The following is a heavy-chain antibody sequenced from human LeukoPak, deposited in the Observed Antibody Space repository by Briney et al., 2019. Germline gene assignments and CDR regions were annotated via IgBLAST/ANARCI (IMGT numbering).Heavy chain of an antibody. CDR3: ARTEYYYGSGSSIDY. CDR2: INPNSGGT. CDR1: GYTFTGYY. J-gene: IGHJ4*02. V-gene: IGHV1-2*02. D-gene: IGHD3-10*01. Sequence: ASVKVSCKASGYTFTGYYMHWVRQAPGQGLEWMGWINPNSGGTNYAQKFQGRVTMTRDTSISTAYMELSRLRSDDTAVYYCARTEYYYGSGSSIDYWGQGTLVTVSS.